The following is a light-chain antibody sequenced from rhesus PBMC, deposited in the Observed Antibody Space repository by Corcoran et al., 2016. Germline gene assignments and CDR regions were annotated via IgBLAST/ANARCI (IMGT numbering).Light chain of an antibody. CDR3: QHGYGTPWT. V-gene: IGKV1-74*01. CDR1: ENVNNY. Sequence: DIQMTQSPSSLSASVGDRVTITCRASENVNNYLNWYQQKPGKSPKLLIYKASTLQSGVPSRFSGSGSGTDYTFTLSSLQPEDVATYYCQHGYGTPWTFGQGTKVEIK. CDR2: KAS. J-gene: IGKJ1*01.